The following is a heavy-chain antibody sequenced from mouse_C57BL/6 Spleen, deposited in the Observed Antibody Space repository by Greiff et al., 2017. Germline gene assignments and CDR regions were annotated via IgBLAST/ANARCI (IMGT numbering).Heavy chain of an antibody. CDR3: VRDPGDYYGSSYAFDY. V-gene: IGHV10-3*01. Sequence: EVQLVESGGGLVQPKGSLKLSCAASGFTFNTYAMHWVRQAPGKGLEWVARIRSKSSNYATYYADSVKDRFTISRDDSQSMLYLQMNNLKTEDTAMYYCVRDPGDYYGSSYAFDYWGQGTTLTVSS. D-gene: IGHD1-1*01. CDR1: GFTFNTYA. J-gene: IGHJ2*01. CDR2: IRSKSSNYAT.